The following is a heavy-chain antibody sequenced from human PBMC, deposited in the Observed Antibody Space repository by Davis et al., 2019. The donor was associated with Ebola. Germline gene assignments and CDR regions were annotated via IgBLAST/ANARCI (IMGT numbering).Heavy chain of an antibody. D-gene: IGHD3-3*01. V-gene: IGHV3-33*01. Sequence: GGSLRLSCAASGFTFSSYGMHWVRQAPGKGLEWVAVIWYDGSNKYYADSVKGRFTISKDNSKNTLYLQMNSLRAEDTAVYYCARDFWSGPWFDPWGQGTLVTVSS. CDR1: GFTFSSYG. CDR2: IWYDGSNK. J-gene: IGHJ5*02. CDR3: ARDFWSGPWFDP.